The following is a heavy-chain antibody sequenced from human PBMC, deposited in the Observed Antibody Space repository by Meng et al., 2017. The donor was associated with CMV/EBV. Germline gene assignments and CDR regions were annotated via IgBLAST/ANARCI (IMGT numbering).Heavy chain of an antibody. CDR1: GFTVSSNY. J-gene: IGHJ6*02. Sequence: GESLKISCAASGFTVSSNYMSWVRQAPGKGLEWVAVISYDGSNKYYADSVKGRFTISRDNSKNTLYLQMNSLRAEDTAVYYCARDRKAAAKGYYYGMDVWGQGTTVTVSS. V-gene: IGHV3-30*03. CDR3: ARDRKAAAKGYYYGMDV. CDR2: ISYDGSNK. D-gene: IGHD2-2*01.